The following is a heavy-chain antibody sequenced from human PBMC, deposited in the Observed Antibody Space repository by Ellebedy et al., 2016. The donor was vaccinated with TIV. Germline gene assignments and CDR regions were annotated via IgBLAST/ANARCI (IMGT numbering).Heavy chain of an antibody. V-gene: IGHV4-4*07. CDR2: IYTRGST. CDR1: GGSISSYY. CDR3: ARTIAVAGTFSFDP. J-gene: IGHJ5*02. Sequence: MPSETLSLTCTVSGGSISSYYWSWIRQPPGKGLEWMGRIYTRGSTYYNPSLKSRVTISVDISKSQFSLKLRSVIAADTAVYYCARTIAVAGTFSFDPWGQGTLVTVSS. D-gene: IGHD6-19*01.